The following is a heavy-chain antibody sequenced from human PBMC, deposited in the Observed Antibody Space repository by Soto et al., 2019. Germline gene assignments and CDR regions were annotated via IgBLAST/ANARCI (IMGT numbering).Heavy chain of an antibody. V-gene: IGHV3-23*01. Sequence: GGSPRLSCAASGVPFCSYAMSWVRQAPGKGLEWASAISGSGGSTYYADSVKGRFTISRDNSKNTLYLQMNSLRAEDTAVYYCAKDQDSGYSSSWYPDAFDIWGQGTMVTVSS. CDR2: ISGSGGST. J-gene: IGHJ3*02. D-gene: IGHD6-13*01. CDR1: GVPFCSYA. CDR3: AKDQDSGYSSSWYPDAFDI.